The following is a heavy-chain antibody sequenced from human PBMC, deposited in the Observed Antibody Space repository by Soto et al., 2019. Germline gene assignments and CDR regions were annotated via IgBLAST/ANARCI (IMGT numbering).Heavy chain of an antibody. CDR2: IYYSGST. CDR3: ARQHYDILTGYYNPGY. Sequence: SETLSLTCTVSGGSISSSSYYWGWIRQPPGKGLEWIGSIYYSGSTYYNPSLKSRVTISVDTSKNQFSLKLSSVTAADTAVYYCARQHYDILTGYYNPGYWGQGTLVTVSS. J-gene: IGHJ4*02. CDR1: GGSISSSSYY. V-gene: IGHV4-39*01. D-gene: IGHD3-9*01.